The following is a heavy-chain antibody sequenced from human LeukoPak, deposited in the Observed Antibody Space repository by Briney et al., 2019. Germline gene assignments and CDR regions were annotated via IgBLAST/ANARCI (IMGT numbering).Heavy chain of an antibody. J-gene: IGHJ4*02. D-gene: IGHD6-13*01. CDR3: ARTVSISTEQQLDRSNDY. CDR1: GGSISSYY. V-gene: IGHV4-59*01. Sequence: SETLSLTCTVSGGSISSYYWSWVRQPPGKGLEWIGFVYYTGSTNYSPSLKSRVTISVDTSKNQFSLKLRSVTAADTAVYYCARTVSISTEQQLDRSNDYWGQGTLVTVSS. CDR2: VYYTGST.